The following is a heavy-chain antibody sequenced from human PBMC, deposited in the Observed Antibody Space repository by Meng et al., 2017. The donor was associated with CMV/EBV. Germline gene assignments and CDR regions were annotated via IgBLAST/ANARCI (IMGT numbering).Heavy chain of an antibody. V-gene: IGHV3-53*01. CDR2: IYSGGST. Sequence: GESLKISCAASGFTVSSNYMSWVRQAPGKGLEWDSVIYSGGSTYYADSVKGRFTISRDNSKNTLYLQMNSLRAEDTAVYYCARAQGKGYSSGWLYFDYWGQGTLVTVSS. CDR3: ARAQGKGYSSGWLYFDY. D-gene: IGHD6-19*01. J-gene: IGHJ4*02. CDR1: GFTVSSNY.